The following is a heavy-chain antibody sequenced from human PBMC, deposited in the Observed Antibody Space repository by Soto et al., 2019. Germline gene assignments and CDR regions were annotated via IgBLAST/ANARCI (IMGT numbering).Heavy chain of an antibody. CDR3: ARDPGYNYAYYGMDV. CDR1: GYDFTSSG. J-gene: IGHJ6*02. CDR2: ISTYNGNT. V-gene: IGHV1-18*01. Sequence: QVHLVQSGAEVKKPGASVRVSCKTSGYDFTSSGISWGRQAPGQGLEWMGWISTYNGNTNYAQKFQGRVTMTTETSTSTAIMELRSLRSDDTTVYYCARDPGYNYAYYGMDVWGQGTTVTVSS. D-gene: IGHD5-18*01.